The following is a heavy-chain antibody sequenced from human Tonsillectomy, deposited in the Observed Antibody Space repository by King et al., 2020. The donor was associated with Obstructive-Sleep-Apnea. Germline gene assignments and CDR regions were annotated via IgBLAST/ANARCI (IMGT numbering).Heavy chain of an antibody. V-gene: IGHV4-39*07. D-gene: IGHD6-13*01. CDR2: IYYSGST. CDR3: ARIKYSSSWFFDY. J-gene: IGHJ4*02. Sequence: LQLQESGPGLVKPSETLSLTCTVSGGSISSSSYYWGWIRQPPGKGLDWIGSIYYSGSTYYNPSLKSRVTITVDTSKNQFSLKLSHVTAADTAVYYCARIKYSSSWFFDYWGQGTLVTVSS. CDR1: GGSISSSSYY.